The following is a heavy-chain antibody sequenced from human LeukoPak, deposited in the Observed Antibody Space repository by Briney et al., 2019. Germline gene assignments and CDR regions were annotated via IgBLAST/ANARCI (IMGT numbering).Heavy chain of an antibody. CDR3: ARGGSGNFYY. J-gene: IGHJ4*02. D-gene: IGHD1-26*01. Sequence: GGSLRLSCAASGFTFSSYEMNWVRQAPEKGLEWIAYISSSGSYMYADSVKGRFTNSRDNAKNSLYLQMNSLRAEDTAVYYCARGGSGNFYYWGQGTLVTVSS. CDR1: GFTFSSYE. CDR2: ISSSGSYM. V-gene: IGHV3-48*03.